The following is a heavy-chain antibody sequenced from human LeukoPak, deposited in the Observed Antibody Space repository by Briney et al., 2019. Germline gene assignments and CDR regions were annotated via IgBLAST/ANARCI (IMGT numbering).Heavy chain of an antibody. CDR1: GFTFSSYW. J-gene: IGHJ4*02. D-gene: IGHD6-13*01. CDR3: ARSMYYSLSWYGY. CDR2: INQDGSET. V-gene: IGHV3-7*01. Sequence: GGSLRLPCAASGFTFSSYWMSWVRQAPGKGLEWVANINQDGSETYYVDSVKGRFTISRDNAKNSLFLQMNSLRAEDAAVYYCARSMYYSLSWYGYWGQGTLVTVSS.